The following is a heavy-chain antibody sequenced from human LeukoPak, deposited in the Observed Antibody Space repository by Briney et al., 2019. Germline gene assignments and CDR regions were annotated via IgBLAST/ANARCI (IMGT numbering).Heavy chain of an antibody. CDR1: GGSISSSSYY. CDR3: ARDFVQGAMAQQYYYYYYMDV. J-gene: IGHJ6*03. CDR2: IYYSGST. D-gene: IGHD1-26*01. Sequence: PSETLSLTCTVSGGSISSSSYYWGWIRQPPGKGLEWIGSIYYSGSTYYNPSLKSRVTISVDTSKNQFSLKLSSVTAADTAVYYCARDFVQGAMAQQYYYYYYMDVWGKGTTVTVSS. V-gene: IGHV4-39*07.